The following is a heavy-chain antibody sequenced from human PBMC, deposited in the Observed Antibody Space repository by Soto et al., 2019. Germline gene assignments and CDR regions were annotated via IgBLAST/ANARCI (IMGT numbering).Heavy chain of an antibody. CDR3: ARPYYYDSSGYSTYYYYGMDV. CDR2: ISAYNGNT. CDR1: GYTFTSYG. V-gene: IGHV1-18*01. D-gene: IGHD3-22*01. J-gene: IGHJ6*02. Sequence: ASVKVSCKASGYTFTSYGISWVRQAPGQGLEWMGWISAYNGNTNYAQKLQGRVTMTTDTSTSTAYMELRSLRSDDTAVYYCARPYYYDSSGYSTYYYYGMDVWGQGTTVTVSS.